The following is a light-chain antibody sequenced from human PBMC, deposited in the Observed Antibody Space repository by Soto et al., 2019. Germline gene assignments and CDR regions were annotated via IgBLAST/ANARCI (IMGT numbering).Light chain of an antibody. V-gene: IGKV1-39*01. J-gene: IGKJ3*01. CDR1: QNITDTNF. CDR2: AAS. Sequence: DIQMTQSPSSLSASVGDRVTITCRASQNITDTNFLNWYQQKAGKAPNLLIYAASTLHSGVPYRFSGGGSGTHFTLTISSLEIEDFATYYCQQTYSSRPSTFGPGTKVDI. CDR3: QQTYSSRPST.